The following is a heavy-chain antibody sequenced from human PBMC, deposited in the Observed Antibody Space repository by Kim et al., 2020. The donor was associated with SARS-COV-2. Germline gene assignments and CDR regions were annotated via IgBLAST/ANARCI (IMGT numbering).Heavy chain of an antibody. J-gene: IGHJ2*01. V-gene: IGHV3-13*01. Sequence: GGSLRLSCAASGFTFSSYDMHWARQATGKGLEWVSSIGTAGDTYYPGSVKGRFTISRENAKNSLYLHLNSLRAGDTALYYCARSLGYCSGGSCQPWYFAL. D-gene: IGHD2-15*01. CDR3: ARSLGYCSGGSCQPWYFAL. CDR1: GFTFSSYD. CDR2: IGTAGDT.